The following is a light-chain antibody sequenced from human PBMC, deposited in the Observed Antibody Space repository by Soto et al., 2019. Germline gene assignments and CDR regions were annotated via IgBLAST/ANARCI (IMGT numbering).Light chain of an antibody. CDR3: SQYNTWALWT. Sequence: EIMMTQSPATLSVSPGERATLSCRASQSVSNNLAWYQQKPGQAPRLLVYDASTRVIGIPARFSGSGSGTEFPLTISSLQSEDFAVSYCSQYNTWALWTFGQETKVDFK. CDR1: QSVSNN. CDR2: DAS. J-gene: IGKJ1*01. V-gene: IGKV3-15*01.